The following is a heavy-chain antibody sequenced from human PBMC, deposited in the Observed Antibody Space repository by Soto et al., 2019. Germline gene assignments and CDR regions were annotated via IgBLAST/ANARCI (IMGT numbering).Heavy chain of an antibody. V-gene: IGHV4-38-2*01. CDR3: ARVGPWVPYYYDSSPYTFENWFDP. D-gene: IGHD3-22*01. Sequence: PSETLSLTCAVSGYSISSGYYWGWLRQPPGKGLEWIGSSYHGGSTYYNPSLNSRVTLSIDMTNNHVSLILNTVTAADTPVYYCARVGPWVPYYYDSSPYTFENWFDPWGEGTLVTVSS. J-gene: IGHJ5*02. CDR1: GYSISSGYY. CDR2: SYHGGST.